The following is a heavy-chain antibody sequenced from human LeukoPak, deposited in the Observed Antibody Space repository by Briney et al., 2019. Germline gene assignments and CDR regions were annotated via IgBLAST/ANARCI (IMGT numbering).Heavy chain of an antibody. CDR1: GFTVSSKY. J-gene: IGHJ4*02. CDR2: FYSGGST. D-gene: IGHD6-19*01. CDR3: ARGPGWNYFDY. V-gene: IGHV3-66*01. Sequence: GGSLRLSCAAFGFTVSSKYMSWVRQAPGKGLEWVSVFYSGGSTYYADSVKGRFTISRDNSKNTLYFQMNSLRAEDTAVYYCARGPGWNYFDYWGQGTLVTVSS.